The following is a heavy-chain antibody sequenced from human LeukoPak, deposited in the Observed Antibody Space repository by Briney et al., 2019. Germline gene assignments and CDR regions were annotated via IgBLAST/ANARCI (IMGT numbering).Heavy chain of an antibody. D-gene: IGHD3-9*01. CDR2: IYSGGST. CDR3: AGHDILTGSGDAFDI. J-gene: IGHJ3*02. CDR1: GFTVSSNY. V-gene: IGHV3-53*01. Sequence: GGSLRLSCAASGFTVSSNYMTWVRQAPGKGLEWVSVIYSGGSTSYADSVKGRFTISRDNSKNTLYLQMNSLRAEDTAVYYCAGHDILTGSGDAFDIWGQGTMVTASS.